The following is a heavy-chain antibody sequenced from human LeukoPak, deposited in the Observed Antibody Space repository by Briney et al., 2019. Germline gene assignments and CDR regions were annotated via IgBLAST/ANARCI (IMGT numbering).Heavy chain of an antibody. CDR1: GVSISSSSYY. CDR2: IYYSGST. J-gene: IGHJ5*02. CDR3: AREVTRYDFWSGYYVGWFDP. D-gene: IGHD3-3*01. V-gene: IGHV4-39*01. Sequence: SETLSLTCTVSGVSISSSSYYWGWIRQPPGKGLEWIGSIYYSGSTYYNPSLKSRVTISVDTSKNQFSLKLSSVTAADTAVYYCAREVTRYDFWSGYYVGWFDPWGQGTLVTVSS.